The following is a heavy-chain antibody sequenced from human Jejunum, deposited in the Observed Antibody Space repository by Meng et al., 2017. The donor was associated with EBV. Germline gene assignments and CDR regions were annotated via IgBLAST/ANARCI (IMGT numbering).Heavy chain of an antibody. D-gene: IGHD3-10*01. J-gene: IGHJ4*02. CDR2: IYYIVST. CDR3: ARGGGRPEY. Sequence: QVQLQAASHGPGKPSETPSPTSTSSGVSMSNFYWIWFHHPPGKGLEWIVYIYYIVSTNYNPSLKSRVTISVDTSKNQFSLSRSSVTAADTAVYYCARGGGRPEYWGQGILVTVSA. V-gene: IGHV4-59*01. CDR1: GVSMSNFY.